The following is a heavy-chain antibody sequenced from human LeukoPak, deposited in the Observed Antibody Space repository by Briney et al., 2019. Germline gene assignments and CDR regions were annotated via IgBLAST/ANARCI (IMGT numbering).Heavy chain of an antibody. CDR1: GGSISSYY. J-gene: IGHJ6*02. CDR2: TYYSGST. CDR3: ARVYYDFWSGYNYYYYGMDV. Sequence: SETLSLTCTASGGSISSYYRSWIRQPPGKGLEWIWYTYYSGSTNYNPSLKSRVTISVDTSKNQFSLKLSSVTAADTAVYYCARVYYDFWSGYNYYYYGMDVWGQGTTVTVSS. D-gene: IGHD3-3*01. V-gene: IGHV4-59*01.